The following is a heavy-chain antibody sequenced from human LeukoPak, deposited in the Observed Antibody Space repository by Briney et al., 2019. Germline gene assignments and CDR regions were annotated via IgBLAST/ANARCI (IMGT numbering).Heavy chain of an antibody. D-gene: IGHD1-20*01. V-gene: IGHV1-69*13. Sequence: GASVKVSCKASGGTFSSYALSWVRQAPGQGPEWMGGIISIFGVVKYAQKFQGRVTITADESTNTAYMELSSLRSEDTAVYYCARVQTAIITADALDIWGQGTMVTVSP. CDR1: GGTFSSYA. CDR2: IISIFGVV. CDR3: ARVQTAIITADALDI. J-gene: IGHJ3*02.